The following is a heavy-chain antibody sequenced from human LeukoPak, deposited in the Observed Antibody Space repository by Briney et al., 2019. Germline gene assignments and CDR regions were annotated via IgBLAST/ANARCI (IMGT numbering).Heavy chain of an antibody. CDR3: AGYYYDGSAYDY. CDR2: IKQDGSEQ. D-gene: IGHD3-22*01. V-gene: IGHV3-7*02. J-gene: IGHJ4*02. Sequence: GGSLRLSCAASGFTFSNYWMTWVRQAPGKGLEWVGNIKQDGSEQYYGDSVKGRFTISRDNAKNSLYLQVSSLRAEDTAVYYCAGYYYDGSAYDYWGQGTLVTVSS. CDR1: GFTFSNYW.